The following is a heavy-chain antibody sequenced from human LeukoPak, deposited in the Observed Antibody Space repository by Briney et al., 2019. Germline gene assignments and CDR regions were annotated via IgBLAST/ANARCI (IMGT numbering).Heavy chain of an antibody. V-gene: IGHV4-34*01. J-gene: IGHJ6*03. CDR1: GGSFSGYY. D-gene: IGHD3-10*01. Sequence: SETLSLTCAVYGGSFSGYYWSWIRQPPGKGLEWIGEINHSGGTNYNPSLKSRVTISVDTSKNQFSLKLSSVTAADTAVYYCARDGGGTMVRGVILGVGYYYYMDVWGKGTTVTISS. CDR2: INHSGGT. CDR3: ARDGGGTMVRGVILGVGYYYYMDV.